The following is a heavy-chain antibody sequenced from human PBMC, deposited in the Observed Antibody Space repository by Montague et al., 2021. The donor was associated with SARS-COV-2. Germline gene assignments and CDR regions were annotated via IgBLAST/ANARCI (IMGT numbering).Heavy chain of an antibody. J-gene: IGHJ2*01. D-gene: IGHD2-2*01. Sequence: SETLSLTCAVSGGSISSSYYWSWIRQPLGKGLEWIGCIYYSGSTNYNPSLKSRVTISVDTSKTQFSLKLNSVTAADTAVYYCARTIVVVSAASRYFDLWGRGTLVTVSS. V-gene: IGHV4-61*01. CDR1: GGSISSSYY. CDR3: ARTIVVVSAASRYFDL. CDR2: IYYSGST.